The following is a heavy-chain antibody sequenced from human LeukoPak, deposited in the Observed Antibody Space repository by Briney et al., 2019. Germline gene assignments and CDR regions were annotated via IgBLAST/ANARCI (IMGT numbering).Heavy chain of an antibody. Sequence: SEPLSLTCTVSGGSISSYYWSWIRQPPGKGLEWIGYIYYSGSTNYNPSLKSRVTISTDTSKNQLSLNLSTVTAADSAVYYCARGYRYGYHYFDYWGQGTLVTVSS. CDR2: IYYSGST. CDR1: GGSISSYY. CDR3: ARGYRYGYHYFDY. J-gene: IGHJ4*02. V-gene: IGHV4-59*01. D-gene: IGHD5-18*01.